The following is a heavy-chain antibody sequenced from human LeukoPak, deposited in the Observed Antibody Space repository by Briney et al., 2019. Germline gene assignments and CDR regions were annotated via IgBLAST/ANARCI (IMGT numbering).Heavy chain of an antibody. CDR2: IRYDGSNK. CDR3: AKGSSVLLWFGESGDIDY. Sequence: PGGSLRLSCAASGFTFSSYGMHWVRQAPGKGLEWVAFIRYDGSNKYYADSVKGRFTISRDNSKNTLYLQMNSLRAEDTAVYYCAKGSSVLLWFGESGDIDYWGQGTLVTVSS. CDR1: GFTFSSYG. J-gene: IGHJ4*02. D-gene: IGHD3-10*01. V-gene: IGHV3-30*02.